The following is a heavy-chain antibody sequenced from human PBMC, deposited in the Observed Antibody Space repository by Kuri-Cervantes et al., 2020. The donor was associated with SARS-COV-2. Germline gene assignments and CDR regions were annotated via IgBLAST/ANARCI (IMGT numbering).Heavy chain of an antibody. J-gene: IGHJ4*02. V-gene: IGHV4-34*01. CDR3: ARVSSGGGGYYFDY. D-gene: IGHD6-19*01. CDR1: GGSLSGYY. Sequence: SQTHALTCAVYGGSLSGYYWGWIRQPPGKGLEWIGSIYYSGSTYYNTALKSRVTISVDTSKNQFSLKLSSVTAADTAVYYCARVSSGGGGYYFDYWGQGTLVTVSS. CDR2: IYYSGST.